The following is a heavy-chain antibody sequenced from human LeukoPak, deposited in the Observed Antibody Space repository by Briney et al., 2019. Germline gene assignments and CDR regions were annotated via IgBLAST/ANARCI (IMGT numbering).Heavy chain of an antibody. CDR2: ISTYIGKT. Sequence: ASVKVSCKASGYTFTNYGINWVRQAPGQGLEWLAWISTYIGKTDYAQKFQGRVTLTTDTSTSTAYMELRSLKSDDTAVYYCARGVYYDTSGYCSFDYWGQGTLVAVSS. J-gene: IGHJ4*02. V-gene: IGHV1-18*01. CDR3: ARGVYYDTSGYCSFDY. D-gene: IGHD3-22*01. CDR1: GYTFTNYG.